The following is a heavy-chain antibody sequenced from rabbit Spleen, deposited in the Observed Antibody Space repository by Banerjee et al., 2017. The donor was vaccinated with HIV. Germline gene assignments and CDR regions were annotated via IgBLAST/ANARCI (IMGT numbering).Heavy chain of an antibody. Sequence: QEQLEESAGGLVQPGGSLRLTCTASGFAFNSVYDMCWVRQAPGKGLEWIGYIYSTIDYTYYATWAKGRFTISKTSSTTVTLEMTSLTVADTATYFCARVSESSGWGEDLWGPGTLVTVS. J-gene: IGHJ4*01. D-gene: IGHD4-1*01. CDR1: GFAFNSVYD. V-gene: IGHV1S45*01. CDR3: ARVSESSGWGEDL. CDR2: IYSTIDYT.